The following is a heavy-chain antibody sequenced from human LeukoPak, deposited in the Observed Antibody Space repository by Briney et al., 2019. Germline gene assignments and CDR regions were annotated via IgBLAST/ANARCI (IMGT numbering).Heavy chain of an antibody. J-gene: IGHJ5*02. V-gene: IGHV3-23*01. CDR3: AKDLGDYTSSWSMYNWFDP. D-gene: IGHD6-13*01. Sequence: GGSLRLSCAASGFTFSNYAMSWVRQAPGKGLEWVSAISGSAGSTYYADSVKGRFTISRDNSKNTLYLQMNSLRAEDTAIYYCAKDLGDYTSSWSMYNWFDPWGQGTLVTVSS. CDR2: ISGSAGST. CDR1: GFTFSNYA.